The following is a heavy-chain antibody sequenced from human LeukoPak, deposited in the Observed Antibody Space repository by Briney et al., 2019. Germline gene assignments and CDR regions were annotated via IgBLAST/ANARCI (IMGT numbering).Heavy chain of an antibody. Sequence: GGSLRLSCAASEFTFTSYELNWVRQAPGKGLEWVSSISTSSSYIHYADSVQGRFTISRDNAKNSLYLQMYSLRADETAVYYCARGPFGDYVFFDYWGQGTLVTVSS. CDR3: ARGPFGDYVFFDY. CDR1: EFTFTSYE. CDR2: ISTSSSYI. J-gene: IGHJ4*02. D-gene: IGHD4-17*01. V-gene: IGHV3-21*01.